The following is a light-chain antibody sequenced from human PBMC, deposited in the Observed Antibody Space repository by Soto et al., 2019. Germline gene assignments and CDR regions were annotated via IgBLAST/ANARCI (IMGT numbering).Light chain of an antibody. CDR3: QHYKTWPLA. CDR2: DAY. Sequence: EIVMTQSPATLSVSPGERVTLSCRASQGVGSTLAWYRQQPGQAPRLLIYDAYIRATGVPARFSGSGSGTEFTLTINSLQSEDFAVYYCQHYKTWPLAFGGGTKVEIK. J-gene: IGKJ4*01. V-gene: IGKV3-15*01. CDR1: QGVGST.